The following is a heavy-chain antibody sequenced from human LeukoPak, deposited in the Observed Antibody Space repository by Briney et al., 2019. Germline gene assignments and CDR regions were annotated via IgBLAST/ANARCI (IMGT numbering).Heavy chain of an antibody. J-gene: IGHJ3*02. CDR3: TRGDHI. V-gene: IGHV4-34*01. Sequence: SETLSLTCAVYGGSFSAYYWSWIRQSPGKGLEWIGEIDHSGTTNYNPSLKSRLTMSVDTSKKQFSLKLSSVTAADTAVYYCTRGDHIWGQGTMVTVSS. CDR1: GGSFSAYY. CDR2: IDHSGTT.